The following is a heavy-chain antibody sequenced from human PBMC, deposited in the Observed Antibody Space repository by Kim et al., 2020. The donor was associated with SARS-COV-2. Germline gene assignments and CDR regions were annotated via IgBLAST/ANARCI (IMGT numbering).Heavy chain of an antibody. D-gene: IGHD2-15*01. V-gene: IGHV3-15*01. J-gene: IGHJ6*02. CDR3: TTLWGYCSGGGGCYYYYGMDV. CDR2: IKSKTDGGTT. Sequence: GGSLRLSCAASGFTFSNAWMSWVRQAPGKGLEWVGRIKSKTDGGTTDYAAPVKGRFTISRDDSKNTLYLQMNSLKTEDTAVYYCTTLWGYCSGGGGCYYYYGMDVWGQGTTVTVSS. CDR1: GFTFSNAW.